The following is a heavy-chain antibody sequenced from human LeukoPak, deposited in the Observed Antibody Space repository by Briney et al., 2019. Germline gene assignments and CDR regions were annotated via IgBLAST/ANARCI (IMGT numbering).Heavy chain of an antibody. CDR3: ARDRGPWFGELLGTIDY. Sequence: GGSLRLSCAASGFTFSDYYMSWIRQAPGKGLEWVSYISSSGSTIYYADSVKGRFTISRDNAKNSLYLQMHSLRAEDTAVYYCARDRGPWFGELLGTIDYWGQGTLVTVSS. D-gene: IGHD3-10*01. J-gene: IGHJ4*02. V-gene: IGHV3-11*01. CDR1: GFTFSDYY. CDR2: ISSSGSTI.